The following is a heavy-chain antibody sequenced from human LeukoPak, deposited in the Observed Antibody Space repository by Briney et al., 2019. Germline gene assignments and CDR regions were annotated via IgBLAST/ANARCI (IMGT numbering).Heavy chain of an antibody. CDR1: GFTFSSYS. J-gene: IGHJ4*02. CDR3: ARVDRDQYYDFWSGYYGGAFDY. CDR2: ISSSSSYI. Sequence: GGSLRLSCAASGFTFSSYSMNWVRQAPGKGLDWVASISSSSSYIYYADSVNGRFTSSRDNAKNSLYLQMNSLRAEDTAVYYCARVDRDQYYDFWSGYYGGAFDYWGQGTLVSVSS. D-gene: IGHD3-3*01. V-gene: IGHV3-21*01.